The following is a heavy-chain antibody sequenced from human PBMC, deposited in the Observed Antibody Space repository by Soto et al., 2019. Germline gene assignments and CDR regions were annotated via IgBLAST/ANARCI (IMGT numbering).Heavy chain of an antibody. D-gene: IGHD3-22*01. Sequence: SGGSLILSCAASGFTFSSYAMHWVRQAPGKGLEWVAVISYDGSNKYYADSVKGRFTISRDNSKNTLYLQMNSLRAEDTAVYYCARDDSSYYDSSGYYFAPGYWGQGTLVTVSS. J-gene: IGHJ4*02. CDR3: ARDDSSYYDSSGYYFAPGY. CDR1: GFTFSSYA. CDR2: ISYDGSNK. V-gene: IGHV3-30-3*01.